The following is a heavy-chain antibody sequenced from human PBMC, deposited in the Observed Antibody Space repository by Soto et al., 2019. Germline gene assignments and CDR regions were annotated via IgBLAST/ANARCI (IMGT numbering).Heavy chain of an antibody. V-gene: IGHV3-30*14. CDR2: ILYDGTNT. CDR3: AREPSTVTTLYYFPY. Sequence: RGLEWVAVILYDGTNTHYADSVKGRFTISRDNSKNTLFLQMNSLRPEDTAVYYCAREPSTVTTLYYFPYWGQGTPVTVS. D-gene: IGHD4-17*01. J-gene: IGHJ4*02.